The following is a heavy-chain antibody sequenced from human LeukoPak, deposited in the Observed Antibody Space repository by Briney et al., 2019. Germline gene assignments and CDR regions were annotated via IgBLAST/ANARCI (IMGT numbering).Heavy chain of an antibody. CDR1: GFTFSSYA. CDR3: AKEPPRITMIVVVQGY. CDR2: ISDNAGRT. D-gene: IGHD3-22*01. J-gene: IGHJ4*02. V-gene: IGHV3-23*01. Sequence: AGGSLRLSCAASGFTFSSYAMSCVRQAPGKGLEWVSSISDNAGRTYYADSVKGRFTISRDNSKNMLYLQMNSLRAEDTAVYYCAKEPPRITMIVVVQGYWGQGTLVTVSS.